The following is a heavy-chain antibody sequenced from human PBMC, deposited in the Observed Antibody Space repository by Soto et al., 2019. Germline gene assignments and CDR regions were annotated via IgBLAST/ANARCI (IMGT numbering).Heavy chain of an antibody. Sequence: GGSLRLSCEASGFTFSSVAMSWVRQAPGKGLEWVSSISATTGGTYNADSVQGRFTISRDNSKNTLYLQMNSLRAEDSAVYYCAKDRAGVVAATTFEYSSQGA. V-gene: IGHV3-23*01. J-gene: IGHJ4*02. CDR3: AKDRAGVVAATTFEY. CDR1: GFTFSSVA. CDR2: ISATTGGT. D-gene: IGHD2-15*01.